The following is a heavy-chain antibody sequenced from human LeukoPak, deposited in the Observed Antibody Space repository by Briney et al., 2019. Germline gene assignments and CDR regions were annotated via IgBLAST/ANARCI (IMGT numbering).Heavy chain of an antibody. CDR3: ARDLKIAVEHDIYYYYYMDV. V-gene: IGHV1-2*02. CDR2: INPNSGGT. CDR1: GNTFSGYY. J-gene: IGHJ6*03. Sequence: ASVKVSCKAPGNTFSGYYMRWVRQAPGQGLEWMGWINPNSGGTNYAQKFQGRVTMTTDTSISTAYMELSRLRSDDTAVYYCARDLKIAVEHDIYYYYYMDVWGKGTTVAVSS. D-gene: IGHD6-19*01.